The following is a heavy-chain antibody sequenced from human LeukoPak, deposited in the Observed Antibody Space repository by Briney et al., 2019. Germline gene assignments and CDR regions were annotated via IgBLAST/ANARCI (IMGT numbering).Heavy chain of an antibody. Sequence: GASVKVSCKASGYTFTYYYMHWVRQAPGQGLEWMGWINPNSGGTNFAQKFQGRVAMTRDTSISTAYLELGSMRSDDTAVYFCARTRWQLVPYIDSWGQGTLVTVSS. CDR3: ARTRWQLVPYIDS. J-gene: IGHJ4*02. CDR2: INPNSGGT. V-gene: IGHV1-2*02. D-gene: IGHD6-6*01. CDR1: GYTFTYYY.